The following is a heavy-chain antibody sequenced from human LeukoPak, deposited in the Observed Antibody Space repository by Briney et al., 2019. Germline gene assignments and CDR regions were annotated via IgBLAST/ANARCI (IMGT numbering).Heavy chain of an antibody. J-gene: IGHJ6*03. D-gene: IGHD5-18*01. CDR3: ARAVSYGYYYMDV. CDR1: GGSISSSSYY. V-gene: IGHV4-39*01. Sequence: SETLSLTCTVSGGSISSSSYYWGWIRQPPGKGLEWIGSIYYSGSTYYNPSLKSRVTISVDTSKNQFSLKLSSVTAADTAVYYCARAVSYGYYYMDVWGKGTTVTVSS. CDR2: IYYSGST.